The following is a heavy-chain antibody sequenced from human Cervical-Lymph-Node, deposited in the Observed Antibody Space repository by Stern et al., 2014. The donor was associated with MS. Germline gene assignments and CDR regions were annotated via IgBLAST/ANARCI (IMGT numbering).Heavy chain of an antibody. CDR3: ASNPVNSFGFVYRYFDF. CDR2: ITVSGGST. D-gene: IGHD5-18*01. Sequence: EMQLVESGGGLVQPGGSLRLSCAASGLTFSTYALSWVRQAPGKGLEWVSTITVSGGSTSSADSVKGRFTISRDNSKNTLYLHMSSLRAEDTAAYFCASNPVNSFGFVYRYFDFWGQGTLVTVSS. V-gene: IGHV3-23*04. CDR1: GLTFSTYA. J-gene: IGHJ4*02.